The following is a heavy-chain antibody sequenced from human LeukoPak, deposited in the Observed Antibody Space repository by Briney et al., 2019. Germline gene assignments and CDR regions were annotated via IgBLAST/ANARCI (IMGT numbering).Heavy chain of an antibody. CDR1: GGSISSYY. Sequence: SETLSLTCTVSGGSISSYYWSWIRQPPGKGLEWIGYIYYSGSTNYNPSLKSRVTISVDTSKNQFSLKLGSVTAADTAVYYCASTYYDFWSGSDYFAFDYWGQGTLVTVSS. V-gene: IGHV4-59*01. CDR3: ASTYYDFWSGSDYFAFDY. D-gene: IGHD3-3*01. CDR2: IYYSGST. J-gene: IGHJ4*02.